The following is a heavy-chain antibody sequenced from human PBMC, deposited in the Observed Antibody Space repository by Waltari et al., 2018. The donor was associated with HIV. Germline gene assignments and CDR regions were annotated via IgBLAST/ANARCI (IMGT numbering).Heavy chain of an antibody. D-gene: IGHD3-10*01. J-gene: IGHJ6*02. V-gene: IGHV1-18*01. Sequence: VQMLQSGAEMRKPGAAVKISCRESGYTFRATTISWRRQAPGPGLEWMGWISGYNGNTNYAQKFQGRVNMTTDTSTSTAHMELRSLRSDDTAVYYCARGVSIVRGVMIRGHMDVWGQGTTVTVSS. CDR3: ARGVSIVRGVMIRGHMDV. CDR1: GYTFRATT. CDR2: ISGYNGNT.